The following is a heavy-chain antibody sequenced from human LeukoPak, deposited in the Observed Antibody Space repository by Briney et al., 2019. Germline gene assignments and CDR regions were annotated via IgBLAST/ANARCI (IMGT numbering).Heavy chain of an antibody. V-gene: IGHV3-33*01. CDR3: ARGLRNTDTFDI. CDR2: IWYDGSNK. J-gene: IGHJ3*02. CDR1: GLIFSNYG. Sequence: GGSLRLSCAASGLIFSNYGMHWVRQAPGKGLEWVAVIWYDGSNKYYADSVKGRFTISRDNSKNTVYLQMNSLRAEDTAVYYCARGLRNTDTFDIWGQGTMVTVSS.